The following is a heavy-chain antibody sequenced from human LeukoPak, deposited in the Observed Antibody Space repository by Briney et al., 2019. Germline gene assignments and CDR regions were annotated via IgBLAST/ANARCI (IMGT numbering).Heavy chain of an antibody. CDR2: IYYSGST. J-gene: IGHJ4*02. Sequence: SETLSLTCTVSGGSISSYYWGWIRQPPGKGLEWIGSIYYSGSTYYNPSLKSRVTISVDTSKNQFSLKLSSVTAADTAVYYCARSAYYDYVWGSYLFDYWGQGTLVTVSS. CDR3: ARSAYYDYVWGSYLFDY. D-gene: IGHD3-16*02. CDR1: GGSISSYY. V-gene: IGHV4-39*01.